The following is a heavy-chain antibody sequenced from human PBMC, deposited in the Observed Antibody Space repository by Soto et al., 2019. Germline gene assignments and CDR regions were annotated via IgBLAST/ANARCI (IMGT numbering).Heavy chain of an antibody. D-gene: IGHD3-10*01. V-gene: IGHV1-2*02. CDR1: GYPFTTYY. CDR2: IDPRSGGT. Sequence: HVQLVQSGTEGKKPGASVRVSCRVSGYPFTTYYIHGVRQAPGQGLEWMGWIDPRSGGTVYEQKFQGRVTMTRDTSISTVYMDLSGLTSDDTALYYCATDDYGIFPYWGQGSLVTVSS. CDR3: ATDDYGIFPY. J-gene: IGHJ4*02.